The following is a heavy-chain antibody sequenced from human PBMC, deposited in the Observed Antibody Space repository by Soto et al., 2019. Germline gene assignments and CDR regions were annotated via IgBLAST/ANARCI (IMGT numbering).Heavy chain of an antibody. CDR3: AKVGALKQWLEHLDF. CDR2: IRGNDDAT. V-gene: IGHV3-23*01. J-gene: IGHJ4*02. CDR1: GFTFRSYG. D-gene: IGHD6-19*01. Sequence: GGSLRLSCTASGFTFRSYGMSWVRQAPGKGLEWVAAIRGNDDATYYADSVKGRFTISRDISKNTLYLQMNSLRADDAAVYYCAKVGALKQWLEHLDFCGQGTLVTVSS.